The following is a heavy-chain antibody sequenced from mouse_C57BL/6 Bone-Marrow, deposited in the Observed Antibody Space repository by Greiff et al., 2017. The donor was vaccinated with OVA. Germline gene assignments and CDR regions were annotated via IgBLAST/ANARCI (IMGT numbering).Heavy chain of an antibody. CDR3: ARRGTIRIGYYFDD. Sequence: QVTLKVSGPGILQPSQTLSLTCSFSGFSLSTFGMGVGWIRQPSGKGLEWLAHIWWDDDKYYNPALKSRLTISKDTSKNQVFLKLATVDTADTAAYYCARRGTIRIGYYFDDWGQGTTLTVSS. D-gene: IGHD1-1*02. J-gene: IGHJ2*01. CDR1: GFSLSTFGMG. CDR2: IWWDDDK. V-gene: IGHV8-8*01.